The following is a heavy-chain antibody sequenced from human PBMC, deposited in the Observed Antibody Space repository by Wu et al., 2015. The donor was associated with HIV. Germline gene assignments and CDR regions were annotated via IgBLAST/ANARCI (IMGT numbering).Heavy chain of an antibody. CDR2: IIPVFRTT. Sequence: VQSGAEVKKPGSSVKVSCQAFGGTFSGYAVNWVRQAPGQGLEWMGGIIPVFRTTNYAQKFQGRVAITADESTSTAYMELSSLTSDDTAVYYCASGILVRGSERWFDPWGQGTLVIVSS. CDR3: ASGILVRGSERWFDP. D-gene: IGHD2-2*01. CDR1: GGTFSGYA. J-gene: IGHJ5*02. V-gene: IGHV1-69*01.